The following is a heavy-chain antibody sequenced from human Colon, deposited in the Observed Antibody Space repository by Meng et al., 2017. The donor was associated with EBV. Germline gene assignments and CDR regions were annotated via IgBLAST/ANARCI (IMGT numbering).Heavy chain of an antibody. V-gene: IGHV4-31*03. Sequence: HVQLQETGPGPVMPPQTLSPASSVAGGTRSRGGSYRTWIRPHPGKGLVWFGHIYYSGSTFYNPSLKRRVNISIATSKNQFPLNLRSVTAADTAVYYCARVSSGWDYFDYWGQGTLVTVSS. D-gene: IGHD6-19*01. J-gene: IGHJ4*02. CDR1: GGTRSRGGSY. CDR2: IYYSGST. CDR3: ARVSSGWDYFDY.